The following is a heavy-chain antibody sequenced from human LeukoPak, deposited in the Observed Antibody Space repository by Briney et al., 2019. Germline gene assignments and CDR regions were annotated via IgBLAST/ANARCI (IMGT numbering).Heavy chain of an antibody. J-gene: IGHJ2*01. D-gene: IGHD3/OR15-3a*01. CDR3: TRWTDWYFDL. CDR1: GFTFSNFW. Sequence: GRTLRLSCAASGFTFSNFWMHWVRQAPGKGLMWVSRIKGDGSHTIYADSVKGRFTISRDNAKNTLYLQMKSLRDEDTAVYYCTRWTDWYFDLWGRGTLVTVSS. V-gene: IGHV3-74*01. CDR2: IKGDGSHT.